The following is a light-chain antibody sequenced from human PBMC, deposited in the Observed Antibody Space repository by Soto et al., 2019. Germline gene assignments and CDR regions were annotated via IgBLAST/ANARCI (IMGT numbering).Light chain of an antibody. CDR1: SSDIGSNNY. CDR2: EVS. V-gene: IGLV2-14*01. CDR3: SSYTTTTPL. Sequence: QSALTQPASVSGSPGQSITISCTGTSSDIGSNNYVSWFQQRPGKAPTLIIYEVSNRPSGVSTHFSGSKSGNTASLTISGLLPEDEAEYYCSSYTTTTPLFGGGTKLT. J-gene: IGLJ3*02.